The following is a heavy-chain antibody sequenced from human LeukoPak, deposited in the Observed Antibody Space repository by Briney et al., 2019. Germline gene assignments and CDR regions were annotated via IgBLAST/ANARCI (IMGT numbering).Heavy chain of an antibody. Sequence: GGSLRLSCAASGFTVSSNYMSWVRQAPGKGLEWVSVIYSGGSTYYADSVKGRFTISRDYSKNTLYLQMNGLRAEDTAVYYCARDRDSSGWYRRWGQGTLVTVSS. V-gene: IGHV3-66*01. D-gene: IGHD6-19*01. CDR3: ARDRDSSGWYRR. CDR1: GFTVSSNY. CDR2: IYSGGST. J-gene: IGHJ4*02.